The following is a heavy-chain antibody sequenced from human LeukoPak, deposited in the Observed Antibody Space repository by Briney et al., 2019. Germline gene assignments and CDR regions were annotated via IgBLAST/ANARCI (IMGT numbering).Heavy chain of an antibody. CDR1: GYTLTGYY. V-gene: IGHV1-2*02. D-gene: IGHD5-18*01. CDR3: ARTVDTAMEFDY. CDR2: INPNSGGT. Sequence: ASVKVSCKASGYTLTGYYMHWVRQAPGQGLEWMGWINPNSGGTNYAQKFQGRVTMVRDTSISTAYMELSRLRSDDTAVYYCARTVDTAMEFDYWGQGTLVTVSS. J-gene: IGHJ4*02.